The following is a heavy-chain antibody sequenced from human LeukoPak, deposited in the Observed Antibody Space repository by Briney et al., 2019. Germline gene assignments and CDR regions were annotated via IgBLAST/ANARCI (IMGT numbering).Heavy chain of an antibody. D-gene: IGHD6-13*01. CDR3: ARDLRGSSWSISDC. V-gene: IGHV3-7*01. Sequence: GGSLRLSCAASGFTFSSYWMSWVRQAPGKGLEWVANIKQDGSEKYYVDSVKGRFTTSRDNAKNSLYLQMNSLRAEDTAVYYCARDLRGSSWSISDCWGQGTLVTVSS. J-gene: IGHJ4*02. CDR1: GFTFSSYW. CDR2: IKQDGSEK.